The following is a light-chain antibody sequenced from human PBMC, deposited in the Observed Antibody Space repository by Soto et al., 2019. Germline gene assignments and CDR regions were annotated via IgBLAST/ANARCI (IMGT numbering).Light chain of an antibody. CDR3: SSYAGRNNLV. J-gene: IGLJ2*01. Sequence: QSALTQPPSASGSPGQSVTISCTGTSSDAGGYNYVSWYQQHPGKAPKLMIYEVTKRPSGVPDRFSGSKSGNTASLTVSGLQAEDEAYYYCSSYAGRNNLVFGGGTKLTVL. CDR2: EVT. V-gene: IGLV2-8*01. CDR1: SSDAGGYNY.